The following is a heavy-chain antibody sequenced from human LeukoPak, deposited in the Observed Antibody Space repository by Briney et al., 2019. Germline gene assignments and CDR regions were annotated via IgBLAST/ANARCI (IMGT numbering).Heavy chain of an antibody. CDR2: IYYSGST. Sequence: PSETLSLTCTVSGGSINSYYWSWIRQPPGKGLEWIGYIYYSGSTNYNPSLKSRVTISVDTSKNQFSLKLSSVTAADTAVYYCARDRDHYDSSGYQHYFDYWSQGTLVTVSS. V-gene: IGHV4-59*01. CDR3: ARDRDHYDSSGYQHYFDY. D-gene: IGHD3-22*01. J-gene: IGHJ4*02. CDR1: GGSINSYY.